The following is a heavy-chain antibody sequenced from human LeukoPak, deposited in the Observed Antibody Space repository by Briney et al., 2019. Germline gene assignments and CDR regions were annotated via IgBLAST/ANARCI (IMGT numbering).Heavy chain of an antibody. D-gene: IGHD6-13*01. CDR1: GGSISSYY. Sequence: PSETLSLTCTVSGGSISSYYWSWIRQPPGKGLEWIGYIYYSGSTNYNPSLKSRVTISVDTSKNQFSLKLSSVTAADTAVYYCARDLAGIAAPYGMDVWGQGTTVTVSS. J-gene: IGHJ6*02. CDR3: ARDLAGIAAPYGMDV. V-gene: IGHV4-59*01. CDR2: IYYSGST.